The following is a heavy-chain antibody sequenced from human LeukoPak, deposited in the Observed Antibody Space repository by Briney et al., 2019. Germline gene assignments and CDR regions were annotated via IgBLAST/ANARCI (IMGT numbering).Heavy chain of an antibody. Sequence: GGSLRLSCAASGFTFSSYSMNWVRQAPGKGLEWVSHISSSSSTIYYADSVKGRFTISRDNAKNSLYLQMNSLRAEDTAVYYCARVAPAVAGTGFDYWGQGTLVTVSS. CDR1: GFTFSSYS. CDR3: ARVAPAVAGTGFDY. D-gene: IGHD6-19*01. V-gene: IGHV3-48*01. CDR2: ISSSSSTI. J-gene: IGHJ4*02.